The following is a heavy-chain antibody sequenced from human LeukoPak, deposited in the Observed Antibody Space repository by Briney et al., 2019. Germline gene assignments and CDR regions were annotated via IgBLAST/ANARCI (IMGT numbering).Heavy chain of an antibody. V-gene: IGHV3-7*01. J-gene: IGHJ4*02. CDR1: GFTFSRSW. Sequence: PGGSLRLSGAASGFTFSRSWMSWVRQAPGKGLEWVANIKQDGSEKFYVDSVKGRFTISRDNTKNSLYVQMNSLRVEDTAVYYCLTSGGAHWGQGTLVTVSS. CDR2: IKQDGSEK. D-gene: IGHD3-16*01. CDR3: LTSGGAH.